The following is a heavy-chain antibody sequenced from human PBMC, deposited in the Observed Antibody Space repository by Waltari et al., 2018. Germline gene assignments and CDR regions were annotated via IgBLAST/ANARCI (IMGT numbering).Heavy chain of an antibody. CDR3: ATRYGDYGGDAFDI. Sequence: EVQLVESGGNLIRPGGSLRLSCAASGFTVSSNYMSWVRQAPGKGLEWVSLIYAGGGKYYADSVKGRFTISRDSSKNTLYLQLNSLRPEDTAVYYCATRYGDYGGDAFDIWGQGTMVTVSS. CDR2: IYAGGGK. J-gene: IGHJ3*02. D-gene: IGHD4-17*01. CDR1: GFTVSSNY. V-gene: IGHV3-53*01.